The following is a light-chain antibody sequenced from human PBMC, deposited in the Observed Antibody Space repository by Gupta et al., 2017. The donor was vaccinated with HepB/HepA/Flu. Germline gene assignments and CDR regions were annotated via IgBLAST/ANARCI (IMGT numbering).Light chain of an antibody. Sequence: EVVLTHSPATLSLSPGERATLACRASQSVSSYLAWYQQKPGQAPRLLIYDASNRATGIPARFSGSGSGTDFTLTISSLEPEDFAVYYCQQRSNWPMCSFGQWTKLEIK. V-gene: IGKV3-11*01. CDR2: DAS. CDR3: QQRSNWPMCS. CDR1: QSVSSY. J-gene: IGKJ2*04.